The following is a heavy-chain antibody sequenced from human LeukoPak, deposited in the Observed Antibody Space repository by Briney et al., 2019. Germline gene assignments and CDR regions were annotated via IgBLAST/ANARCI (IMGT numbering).Heavy chain of an antibody. CDR1: GYTFTGYY. Sequence: GASVKVSCKTSGYTFTGYYMHWVRPAPGQGLEWMGWINPNSGGTNYAQKFQGRVTMTRDTSISTAYMELSRLRSDDTAVYYCARGRVTMVRGVPIDCWGQGTLVTVSS. D-gene: IGHD3-10*01. CDR3: ARGRVTMVRGVPIDC. V-gene: IGHV1-2*02. J-gene: IGHJ4*02. CDR2: INPNSGGT.